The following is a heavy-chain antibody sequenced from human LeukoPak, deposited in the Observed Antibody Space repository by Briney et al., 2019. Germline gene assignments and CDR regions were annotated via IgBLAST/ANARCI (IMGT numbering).Heavy chain of an antibody. J-gene: IGHJ3*02. V-gene: IGHV1-18*01. CDR1: GYTFTSYG. CDR2: ISAYNGNT. D-gene: IGHD3-22*01. CDR3: ARGLIPVYYDSSGYAFDI. Sequence: ASVKVSCKASGYTFTSYGISWVRQAPGQGLEWMGWISAYNGNTNYAQKLQGRVTMTTDTSTSTAYMELRGLRSDDTAVYYCARGLIPVYYDSSGYAFDIWGQGTMVTVSS.